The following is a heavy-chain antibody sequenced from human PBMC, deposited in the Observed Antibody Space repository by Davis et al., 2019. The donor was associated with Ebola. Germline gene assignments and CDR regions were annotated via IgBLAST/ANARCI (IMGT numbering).Heavy chain of an antibody. CDR1: GGSISSGGDY. CDR3: ARAHCSSTSCQRDYGMDV. D-gene: IGHD2-2*01. CDR2: IYYSGST. V-gene: IGHV4-31*03. Sequence: MPSETLSLTCTVSGGSISSGGDYWSWIRQHPGKGLEWIGYIYYSGSTYYNPSLKSRVTISVDTSKNQFSLKLSSVTSADTAVYYCARAHCSSTSCQRDYGMDVWGQGTTVTVSS. J-gene: IGHJ6*02.